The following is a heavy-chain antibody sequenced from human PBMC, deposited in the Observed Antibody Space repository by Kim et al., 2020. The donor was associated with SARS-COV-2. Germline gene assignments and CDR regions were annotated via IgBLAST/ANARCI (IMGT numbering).Heavy chain of an antibody. V-gene: IGHV3-49*03. J-gene: IGHJ6*02. CDR3: TRLDDYGDYPYYYYGMDV. CDR1: GFTFGDYA. CDR2: IRSKAYGGTT. Sequence: GGSLRLSCTASGFTFGDYAMSWFRQAPGKGLEWVGFIRSKAYGGTTEYAASVKGRFTISRDDSKSIAYLQMNSLKTEDNAVYYCTRLDDYGDYPYYYYGMDVWGQRTTVTVSS. D-gene: IGHD4-17*01.